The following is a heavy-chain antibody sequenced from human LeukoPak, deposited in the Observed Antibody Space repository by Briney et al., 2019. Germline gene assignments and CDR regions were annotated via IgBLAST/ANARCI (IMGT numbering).Heavy chain of an antibody. D-gene: IGHD3-9*01. CDR3: ASVYYDILTGYYNNWFDP. J-gene: IGHJ5*02. CDR2: INHSGST. Sequence: PSETLSLTCAVYGGSFSGYYWSWIRQPPGKGLEWIGEINHSGSTNYNPSLKSRVTISVDTSKNQFSLKLSSVTAADTAVYYCASVYYDILTGYYNNWFDPWGQGTLVTVSS. CDR1: GGSFSGYY. V-gene: IGHV4-34*01.